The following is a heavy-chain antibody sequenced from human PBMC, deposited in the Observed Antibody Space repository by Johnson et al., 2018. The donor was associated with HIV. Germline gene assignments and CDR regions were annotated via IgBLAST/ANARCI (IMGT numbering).Heavy chain of an antibody. J-gene: IGHJ3*02. CDR2: IWFDGSNK. D-gene: IGHD2-8*01. CDR3: AAGYAMASDAFDI. Sequence: QVQLLESGGGVVQPGRSLRLSCAASGFTFSSYGMHWVRQAPGKGLEWVAVIWFDGSNKYYADSVKGRFTISRDNAKNSLYLQMNSLRAEDTAVYYCAAGYAMASDAFDIWGQGTMVTVSS. V-gene: IGHV3-33*03. CDR1: GFTFSSYG.